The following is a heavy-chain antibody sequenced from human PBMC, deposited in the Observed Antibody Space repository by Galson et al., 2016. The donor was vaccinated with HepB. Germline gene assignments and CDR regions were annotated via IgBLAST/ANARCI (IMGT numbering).Heavy chain of an antibody. J-gene: IGHJ4*02. CDR3: ARDGGSSTLVIPLDY. CDR2: IYFDGIKK. Sequence: SLRLSCAASGFMFGDYGLHWIRQAPGKGLEWVAVIYFDGIKKYYADSVKGRFTISRDNSKNTLFLQMDSLRAEDTAVYFCARDGGSSTLVIPLDYWGLGTLVTVSS. V-gene: IGHV3-33*01. CDR1: GFMFGDYG. D-gene: IGHD3-10*01.